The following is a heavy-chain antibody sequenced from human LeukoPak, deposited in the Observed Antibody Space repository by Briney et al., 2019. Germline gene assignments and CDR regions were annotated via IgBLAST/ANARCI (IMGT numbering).Heavy chain of an antibody. CDR1: GFTFSTYW. J-gene: IGHJ4*02. CDR2: IKEDGSEK. D-gene: IGHD1-26*01. Sequence: GGSLRLSCAASGFTFSTYWMSWVRQAPGKGLEWVANIKEDGSEKYYVDSMKGRFTISRDSAKNSLFLQMNSLRAEDTAVYYCATISGGNYWGFDYWGQGALVTVSS. CDR3: ATISGGNYWGFDY. V-gene: IGHV3-7*01.